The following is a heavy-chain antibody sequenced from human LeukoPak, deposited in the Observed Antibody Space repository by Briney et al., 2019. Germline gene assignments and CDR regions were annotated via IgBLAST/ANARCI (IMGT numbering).Heavy chain of an antibody. J-gene: IGHJ6*02. CDR3: ARGPDYYGSGSYYRVAYYGMDV. CDR2: ISYDGSNK. D-gene: IGHD3-10*01. CDR1: GFTFSSYA. V-gene: IGHV3-30-3*01. Sequence: PGGSLRLSCAASGFTFSSYAMHWVRQAPGKGLEWVAVISYDGSNKCYADSVKGRFTISRDNSKNTLYLQMNSLRAEDTAVYYCARGPDYYGSGSYYRVAYYGMDVWGQGTTVTVSS.